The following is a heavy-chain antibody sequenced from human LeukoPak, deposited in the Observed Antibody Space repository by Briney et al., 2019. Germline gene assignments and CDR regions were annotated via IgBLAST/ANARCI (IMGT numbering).Heavy chain of an antibody. CDR3: AKDHNYYGSGSPDY. J-gene: IGHJ4*02. V-gene: IGHV3-23*01. CDR2: ISGSGGST. CDR1: GFTFSSYA. D-gene: IGHD3-10*01. Sequence: GGSLRLSCAASGFTFSSYAMSWVRQAPGKGLEWVSAISGSGGSTYYADSVKGRFTISRDNSKNTLNLQMNSLRAEDTAVYYCAKDHNYYGSGSPDYWGQGTLVTVSS.